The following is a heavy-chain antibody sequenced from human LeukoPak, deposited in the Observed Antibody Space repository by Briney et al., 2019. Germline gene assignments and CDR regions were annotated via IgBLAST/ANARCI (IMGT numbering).Heavy chain of an antibody. CDR3: ARTQSQSGSYRYYFGY. D-gene: IGHD1-26*01. Sequence: PSETLSLTCTVSGGSVSSYYWSWIRQPPGKGLEWIGYTYYSGSTNYNPSLKSRVTMSVDPSKNQFSLKLNSVTAADTAVYYCARTQSQSGSYRYYFGYWGQGTLVTVSS. V-gene: IGHV4-59*02. J-gene: IGHJ4*02. CDR2: TYYSGST. CDR1: GGSVSSYY.